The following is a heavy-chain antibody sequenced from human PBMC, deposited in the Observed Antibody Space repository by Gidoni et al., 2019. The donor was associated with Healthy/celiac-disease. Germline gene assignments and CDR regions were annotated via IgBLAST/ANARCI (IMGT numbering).Heavy chain of an antibody. CDR1: GFSLSTSGMR. D-gene: IGHD4-17*01. Sequence: QVTLRESGPALVKPTQTLTLTCTFSGFSLSTSGMRVSWIRQPPGKALEWLARIDWDDDKFYSTSLKTRLTISKDTSKNQVVLTMTNMDPVDTATYYCARIPPHYGSVDYWGQGTLVTVSS. CDR2: IDWDDDK. CDR3: ARIPPHYGSVDY. J-gene: IGHJ4*02. V-gene: IGHV2-70*04.